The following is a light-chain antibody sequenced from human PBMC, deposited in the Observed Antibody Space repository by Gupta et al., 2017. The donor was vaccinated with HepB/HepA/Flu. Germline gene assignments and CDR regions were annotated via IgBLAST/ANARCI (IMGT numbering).Light chain of an antibody. Sequence: SSELTQDPAVSVALGQTVSITCQGDSLRKYYATWYQQKPGQAPILVMDGKQYRPSGIPDRVVCYRPGNNASWQIKDDTSEEEADDDCIYRDTSASHGVLGGGTKLTVL. CDR1: SLRKYY. V-gene: IGLV3-19*01. J-gene: IGLJ3*02. CDR2: GKQ. CDR3: IYRDTSASHGV.